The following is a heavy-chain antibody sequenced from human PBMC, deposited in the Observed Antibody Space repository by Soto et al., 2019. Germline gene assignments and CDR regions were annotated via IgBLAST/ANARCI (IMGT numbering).Heavy chain of an antibody. J-gene: IGHJ1*01. CDR1: GGSISSGSYY. D-gene: IGHD6-13*01. CDR3: ARDGVVADGTFD. CDR2: IYYSGST. Sequence: PSETLSLTCTVSGGSISSGSYYWSWIRQHPGKGLEWVGYIYYSGSTYYNPSLESRVAISVDTSKNQFSLKLSSVTAADTAVYYCARDGVVADGTFDRGQGTVVTVSS. V-gene: IGHV4-31*03.